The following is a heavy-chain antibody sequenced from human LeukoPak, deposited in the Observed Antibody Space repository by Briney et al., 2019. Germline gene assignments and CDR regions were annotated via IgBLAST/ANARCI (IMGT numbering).Heavy chain of an antibody. V-gene: IGHV4-4*07. CDR2: INTSGST. Sequence: SEALSLTCTVSGGSVSSYYWNWIRQPAGKGLEWVGRINTSGSTYYNPSLRSRVTMSVDTSKNQFSLKVSSVTAADTAVYYCARELAVAGLPAFDYWGQGTLVTVSS. D-gene: IGHD6-19*01. J-gene: IGHJ4*02. CDR3: ARELAVAGLPAFDY. CDR1: GGSVSSYY.